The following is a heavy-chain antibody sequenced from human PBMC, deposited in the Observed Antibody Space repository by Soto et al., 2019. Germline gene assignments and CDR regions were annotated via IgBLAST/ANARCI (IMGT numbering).Heavy chain of an antibody. V-gene: IGHV3-23*01. D-gene: IGHD3-16*01. Sequence: GVSLRLSCSASGFSFGSYALSWVRQAPGKGLEWVSTISGSDGKTFYADSVKGRFSISRDTSQSTLYLQMNSLRADDTAMYYCARGSYLDYWGHGT. CDR3: ARGSYLDY. CDR2: ISGSDGKT. CDR1: GFSFGSYA. J-gene: IGHJ4*01.